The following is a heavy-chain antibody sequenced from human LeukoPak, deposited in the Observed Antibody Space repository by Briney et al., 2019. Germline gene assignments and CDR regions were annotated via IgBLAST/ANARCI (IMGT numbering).Heavy chain of an antibody. CDR2: ISSSSSYI. V-gene: IGHV3-21*01. CDR3: ARAEIHYYDSSGYYKDY. Sequence: GGSLRLSCAASGFTFSSYSMNWVRQAPGKGLEWVSSISSSSSYIYYADSVKGRFTISRDNAKNSLYLQMNSLRAEDTAVYYCARAEIHYYDSSGYYKDYWGQETLVTVSS. D-gene: IGHD3-22*01. CDR1: GFTFSSYS. J-gene: IGHJ4*02.